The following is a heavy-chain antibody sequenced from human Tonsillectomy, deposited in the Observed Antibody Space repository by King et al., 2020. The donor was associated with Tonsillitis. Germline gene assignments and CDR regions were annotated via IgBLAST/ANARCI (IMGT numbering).Heavy chain of an antibody. D-gene: IGHD1-26*01. J-gene: IGHJ6*03. Sequence: VQLQESGPGLVKPSETLSLTCTVSGGSISSFYWSWIRQPPGKGLEWIGSIFYIGSTNYNPSLKSRVTISVDSSKNQFSLKLTSVTAADTAVYYCARGVINGWELPSYYMDVWDKGTTVTVSS. CDR2: IFYIGST. CDR3: ARGVINGWELPSYYMDV. CDR1: GGSISSFY. V-gene: IGHV4-59*01.